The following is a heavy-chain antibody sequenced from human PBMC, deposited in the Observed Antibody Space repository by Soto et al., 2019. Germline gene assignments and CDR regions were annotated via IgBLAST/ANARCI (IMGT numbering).Heavy chain of an antibody. V-gene: IGHV4-34*01. J-gene: IGHJ6*03. CDR1: GGSFSGYY. D-gene: IGHD2-2*02. Sequence: PSETLSLTCAVYGGSFSGYYWSWIRQPPGKGLEWIGEINHSGSTNYNPSLKSRVTISVDTSKNQFSLKLSSVTAADTAVYYCARDPQIVVVPAAIQYYYYYYMDVWGKGTTVTVSS. CDR3: ARDPQIVVVPAAIQYYYYYYMDV. CDR2: INHSGST.